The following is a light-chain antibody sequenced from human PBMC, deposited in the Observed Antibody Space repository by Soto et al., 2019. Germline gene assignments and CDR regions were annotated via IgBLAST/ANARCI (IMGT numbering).Light chain of an antibody. CDR1: SSDVGGYNY. V-gene: IGLV2-11*01. Sequence: QSALTQPRSVAGSPGQSVTISCTGTSSDVGGYNYVSWYQQHPGKAPKLMIYDVSKRPSGVPDRFSGSKSGNTASLTISGLQAEDEADYYCSSYASGFTLVFGGGTKLTVL. CDR2: DVS. CDR3: SSYASGFTLV. J-gene: IGLJ2*01.